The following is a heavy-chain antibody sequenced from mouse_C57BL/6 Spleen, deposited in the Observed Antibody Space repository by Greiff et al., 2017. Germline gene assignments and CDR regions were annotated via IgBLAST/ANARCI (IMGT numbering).Heavy chain of an antibody. CDR3: ARHPVTGTGDYYAMDY. CDR1: GFTFSSYG. V-gene: IGHV5-6*01. Sequence: EVQRVESGGDLVKPGGSLKLSCAASGFTFSSYGMSWVRQTPDKRLEWVATISSGGSYTYYPDSVKGRFTISRDNAKNTLYLQMSSLKSEDTAMYYCARHPVTGTGDYYAMDYWGQGTSVTVSS. CDR2: ISSGGSYT. D-gene: IGHD4-1*01. J-gene: IGHJ4*01.